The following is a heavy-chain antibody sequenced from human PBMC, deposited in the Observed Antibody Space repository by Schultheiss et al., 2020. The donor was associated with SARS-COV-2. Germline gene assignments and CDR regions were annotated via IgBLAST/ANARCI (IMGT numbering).Heavy chain of an antibody. CDR3: AREGNRYCSSTSCYTVNRHYYYYMDV. V-gene: IGHV3-20*04. D-gene: IGHD2-2*02. Sequence: GESLKISCAASGFTFDDYGMSWVRQAPGKGLEWVSGINWNGGSTGYADSVKGRFTISRDNAKNSLYLQMNSLRAEDTALYYCAREGNRYCSSTSCYTVNRHYYYYMDVWGKGTTVTVSS. CDR1: GFTFDDYG. J-gene: IGHJ6*03. CDR2: INWNGGST.